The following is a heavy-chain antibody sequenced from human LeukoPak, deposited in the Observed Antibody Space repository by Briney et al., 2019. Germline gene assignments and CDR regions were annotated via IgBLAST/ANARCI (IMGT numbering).Heavy chain of an antibody. CDR3: ARTNSLRKPGNGIVVVVAATGYFDY. J-gene: IGHJ4*02. D-gene: IGHD2-15*01. V-gene: IGHV1-8*01. CDR2: MNPNSGNT. Sequence: ASVKVSCKASGYTFTSYDINWVRQATGQGLEWMGWMNPNSGNTGYAQKFQGRVTMTRNTSISTAYMELSGLRSEDTAVYYCARTNSLRKPGNGIVVVVAATGYFDYWGQGTLVTVSS. CDR1: GYTFTSYD.